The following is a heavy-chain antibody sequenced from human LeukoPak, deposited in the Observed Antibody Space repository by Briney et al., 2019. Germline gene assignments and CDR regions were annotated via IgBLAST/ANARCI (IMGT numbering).Heavy chain of an antibody. V-gene: IGHV3-43D*03. CDR3: AKDITKKTYYDILTGYYPGLNYFDY. J-gene: IGHJ4*02. Sequence: GGSLRLSCAASGFTFDDYAMHWVRQAPGKGLRWVSLISLDGGSTYYADSVKGRFTISRDNSKNSLYLQMNSLRAEDTALYYCAKDITKKTYYDILTGYYPGLNYFDYWGQGTLVTVSS. CDR1: GFTFDDYA. CDR2: ISLDGGST. D-gene: IGHD3-9*01.